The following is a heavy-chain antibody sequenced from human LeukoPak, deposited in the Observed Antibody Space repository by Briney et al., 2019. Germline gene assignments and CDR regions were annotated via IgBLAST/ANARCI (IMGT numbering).Heavy chain of an antibody. CDR3: ARSSTGWSHY. V-gene: IGHV4-39*01. J-gene: IGHJ4*02. CDR2: IYYSGAT. CDR1: GDSISGSGHH. Sequence: PSETLSLTCTVSGDSISGSGHHWGWIRQAPGKRLEWIGSIYYSGATCYNPSLKSRVTISVDTSKNQFSLKLSSVTAADTAVYYCARSSTGWSHYWGQGNLVTVSS. D-gene: IGHD2-2*01.